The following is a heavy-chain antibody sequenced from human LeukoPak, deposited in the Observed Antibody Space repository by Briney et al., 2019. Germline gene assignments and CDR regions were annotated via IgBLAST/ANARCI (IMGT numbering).Heavy chain of an antibody. J-gene: IGHJ4*02. Sequence: SETLSLTCAVSGYSISSGYYWGWIRQPPGKGLEWIGSIYHSGSTYYNPSLKSRVTILVDTSKNQFSLKLSSVTAADTAVYYCARRVRYYYDSSGYYWAWDYWGQGTLVTVSS. CDR1: GYSISSGYY. V-gene: IGHV4-38-2*01. CDR2: IYHSGST. D-gene: IGHD3-22*01. CDR3: ARRVRYYYDSSGYYWAWDY.